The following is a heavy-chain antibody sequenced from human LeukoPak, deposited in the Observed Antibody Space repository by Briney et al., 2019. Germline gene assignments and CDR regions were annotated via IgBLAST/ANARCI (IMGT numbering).Heavy chain of an antibody. V-gene: IGHV1-69*13. CDR2: IIPIFGTA. Sequence: ASVKVSCKASGGTFISYAISWVRQAPGQGLEWMGGIIPIFGTANYAQKFQGRVTITADESTSTAYMELSSLRSEDTAVYYCARDRHDYGGKPDYWGQGTLVTVSS. J-gene: IGHJ4*02. D-gene: IGHD4-23*01. CDR3: ARDRHDYGGKPDY. CDR1: GGTFISYA.